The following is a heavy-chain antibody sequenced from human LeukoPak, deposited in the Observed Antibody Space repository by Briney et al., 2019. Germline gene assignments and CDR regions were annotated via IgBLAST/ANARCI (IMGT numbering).Heavy chain of an antibody. Sequence: ASVKVSCKASGYSFTDYYIHWVRQAPGQGLEWMGWINPNSGDTTYAQKFQGWVTMTRDTSITTAYMELTRLTSDDTAVYYCARELGSSGYYGVDYWGQGTLVTVSS. CDR1: GYSFTDYY. CDR3: ARELGSSGYYGVDY. V-gene: IGHV1-2*04. D-gene: IGHD3-22*01. CDR2: INPNSGDT. J-gene: IGHJ4*02.